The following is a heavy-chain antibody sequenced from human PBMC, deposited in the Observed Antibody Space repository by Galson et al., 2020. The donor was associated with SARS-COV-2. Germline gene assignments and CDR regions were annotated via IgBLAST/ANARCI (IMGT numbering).Heavy chain of an antibody. J-gene: IGHJ2*01. Sequence: ASVKVSCQASGYSFIEYYIHWVRQAPGQGLEWMGWINPNTGGINSAPKFRGRVTMTTDTSFSTAYMDLSRLTSDDTAVYYCARVGVAARRDWYVDLWGRGTLVTVSS. CDR2: INPNTGGI. V-gene: IGHV1-2*02. D-gene: IGHD6-6*01. CDR1: GYSFIEYY. CDR3: ARVGVAARRDWYVDL.